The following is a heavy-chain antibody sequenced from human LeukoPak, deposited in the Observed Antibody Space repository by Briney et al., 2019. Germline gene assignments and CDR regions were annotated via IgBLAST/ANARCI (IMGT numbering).Heavy chain of an antibody. CDR2: FNSDGRST. CDR3: SRGRYYLDA. CDR1: GFTFSTYW. J-gene: IGHJ4*02. D-gene: IGHD4-17*01. V-gene: IGHV3-74*01. Sequence: GGSLRLSCAASGFTFSTYWMHWVRQAPGMGLVWVSRFNSDGRSTYYADSVKSRFTISRDSAKNTLYLQMNSLRAEDTAVYYCSRGRYYLDAWGQGTLVTVSS.